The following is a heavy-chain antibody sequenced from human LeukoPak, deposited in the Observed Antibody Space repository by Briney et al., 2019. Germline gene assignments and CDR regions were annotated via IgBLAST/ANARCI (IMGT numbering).Heavy chain of an antibody. Sequence: PSETLSLTCTVSGGSISSYYWSWIRQPPGKGLEWIGYIYYSGSTNYNPSLKSRVTISVDTSKNQFSLKLSSVTAADTAVYYCARDHCSSTSCYTNYWYFDLWGRGTLVTVSS. D-gene: IGHD2-2*02. V-gene: IGHV4-59*12. CDR3: ARDHCSSTSCYTNYWYFDL. J-gene: IGHJ2*01. CDR2: IYYSGST. CDR1: GGSISSYY.